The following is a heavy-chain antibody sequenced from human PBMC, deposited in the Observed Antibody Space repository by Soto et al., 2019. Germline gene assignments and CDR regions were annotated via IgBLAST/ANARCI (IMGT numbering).Heavy chain of an antibody. Sequence: QVQLQESGAGLGKPSGTQSLTCVVSGASISSTNCWSWVRQSPGKGLEWIGEIYHSGSTDYHPSLRGRVSISFDKPHNRFSLKIRYVTAADTAVYYCATLPPRIELRFLPIPTWGRGTQVTVSS. CDR3: ATLPPRIELRFLPIPT. V-gene: IGHV4-4*02. D-gene: IGHD2-2*02. J-gene: IGHJ5*02. CDR1: GASISSTNC. CDR2: IYHSGST.